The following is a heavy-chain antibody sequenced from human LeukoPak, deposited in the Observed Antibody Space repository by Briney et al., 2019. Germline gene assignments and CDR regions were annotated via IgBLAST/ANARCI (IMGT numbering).Heavy chain of an antibody. D-gene: IGHD3-10*01. V-gene: IGHV1-18*01. Sequence: ASVKVSCKASGYTFTSYGISWVRQAPGQGLEWVGWISAYNGNTNYAQKLQGRVTMTTDTSTSTAYMELRSLRSDDTAVYYCARGWARFGGGVAFDIWGQGTMVTVSS. CDR1: GYTFTSYG. CDR3: ARGWARFGGGVAFDI. CDR2: ISAYNGNT. J-gene: IGHJ3*02.